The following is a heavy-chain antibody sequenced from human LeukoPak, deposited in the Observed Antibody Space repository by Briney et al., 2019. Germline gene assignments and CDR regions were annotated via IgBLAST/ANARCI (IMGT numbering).Heavy chain of an antibody. Sequence: GGTLRLSCAASGFTFDDYAMHWVRQAPGKGLEWVSGISWNSGSIGYADSVKGRFTLSRDNAKNSLYLQMNSLRAEDTALYYCAKDLGIAVAGHQFDYWGQGTLVTVSS. D-gene: IGHD6-19*01. CDR2: ISWNSGSI. CDR3: AKDLGIAVAGHQFDY. J-gene: IGHJ4*02. CDR1: GFTFDDYA. V-gene: IGHV3-9*01.